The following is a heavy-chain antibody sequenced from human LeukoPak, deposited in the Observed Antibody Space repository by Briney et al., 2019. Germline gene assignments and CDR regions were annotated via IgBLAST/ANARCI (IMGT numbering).Heavy chain of an antibody. CDR1: GGSISSHY. CDR2: IYYSGST. V-gene: IGHV4-59*04. D-gene: IGHD3-10*01. Sequence: PSETLSLTCTVSGGSISSHYWSWIRQPPGKGLEWIGYIYYSGSTYYNPSLKSRVTISVDTSKNQFSLKLSSVTAADTAVYYCATSGSDYWGQGTLVTVSS. J-gene: IGHJ4*02. CDR3: ATSGSDY.